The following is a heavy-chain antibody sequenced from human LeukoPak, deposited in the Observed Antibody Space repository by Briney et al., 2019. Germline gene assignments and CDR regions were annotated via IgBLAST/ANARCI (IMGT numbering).Heavy chain of an antibody. D-gene: IGHD3-3*01. J-gene: IGHJ4*02. CDR3: ARVRRPTYYDFWAPGGYGDFDY. Sequence: GASVKVSCTASGYTFTSYYMHWVRQAPGQGLEWMGIINPSGSSTSYAQKFQGRVTMTRDTSTSTVYMELSSLRSEDTAVYYCARVRRPTYYDFWAPGGYGDFDYWGQGTLVTVSS. CDR1: GYTFTSYY. V-gene: IGHV1-46*01. CDR2: INPSGSST.